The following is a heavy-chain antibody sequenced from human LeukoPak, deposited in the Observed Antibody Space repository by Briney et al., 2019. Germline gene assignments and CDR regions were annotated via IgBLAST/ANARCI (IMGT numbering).Heavy chain of an antibody. D-gene: IGHD5-18*01. CDR1: GFTFTNCA. CDR2: ISGSGGYT. Sequence: GGSPRLSCAASGFTFTNCAMSWVRQAPGKGLEWVSGISGSGGYTYYADSVKGRFTISRDNSKNTLYLQMNSLRAEDTAVYYCARDPTGMVTREIDYWGQGTLVTVSS. V-gene: IGHV3-23*01. J-gene: IGHJ4*02. CDR3: ARDPTGMVTREIDY.